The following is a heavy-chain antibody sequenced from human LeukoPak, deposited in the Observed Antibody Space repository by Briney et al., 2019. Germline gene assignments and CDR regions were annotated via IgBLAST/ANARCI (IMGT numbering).Heavy chain of an antibody. CDR2: INPNSGGT. J-gene: IGHJ4*02. CDR1: GYTFTGYY. V-gene: IGHV1-2*06. CDR3: QLISPGDY. D-gene: IGHD2-8*01. Sequence: ASVKVSCKASGYTFTGYYINWVRQAPGQGLEWMGRINPNSGGTSYAQKFQGRVTMTRDKSISTAYMELSRLTSDDTAVYYCQLISPGDYWGQGTLVTVSS.